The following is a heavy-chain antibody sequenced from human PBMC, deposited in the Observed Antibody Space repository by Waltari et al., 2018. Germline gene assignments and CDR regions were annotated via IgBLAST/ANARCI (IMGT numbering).Heavy chain of an antibody. CDR2: INPNSGGT. J-gene: IGHJ5*02. V-gene: IGHV1-2*02. CDR1: GYTFTGYY. CDR3: ARGDGYGDYLNWFDP. Sequence: QVQLVQSGAEVKKPGASVKVSCKASGYTFTGYYMHWVRQAPGQGLEWMGWINPNSGGTNYAQKFQGRVTMTRDTSISTAYMELSRLRSDDTAVYYCARGDGYGDYLNWFDPWGQGTLVIVSS. D-gene: IGHD4-17*01.